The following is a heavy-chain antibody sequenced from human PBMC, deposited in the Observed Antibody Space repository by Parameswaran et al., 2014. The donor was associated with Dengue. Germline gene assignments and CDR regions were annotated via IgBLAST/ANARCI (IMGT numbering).Heavy chain of an antibody. V-gene: IGHV3-66*01. CDR2: IYSGGST. J-gene: IGHJ3*02. CDR3: ARAHPALNAFDI. Sequence: VRQMPGKGLEWVSVIYSGGSTYYADSVKGRFTISRDNSKNTLYLQMNSLRAEDTAVYYCARAHPALNAFDIWARTMVTVSS.